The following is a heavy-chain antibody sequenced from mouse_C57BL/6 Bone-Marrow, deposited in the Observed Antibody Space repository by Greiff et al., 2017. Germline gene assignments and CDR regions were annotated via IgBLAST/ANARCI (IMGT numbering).Heavy chain of an antibody. CDR2: IHPNSGST. Sequence: QVQLQQPGAELVKPGASVTLSCTASGYTFTSYWMHWVKQRPGQGLEWIGMIHPNSGSTNYNEKFKSKATLTVDKSSSTAYMQLSSLTSEDSAVEDCARRGYGPQRLAYWGQGTLVTVSA. V-gene: IGHV1-64*01. D-gene: IGHD1-1*01. CDR3: ARRGYGPQRLAY. J-gene: IGHJ3*01. CDR1: GYTFTSYW.